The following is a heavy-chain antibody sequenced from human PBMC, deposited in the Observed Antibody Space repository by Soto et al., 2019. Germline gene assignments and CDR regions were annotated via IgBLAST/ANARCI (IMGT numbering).Heavy chain of an antibody. V-gene: IGHV4-59*08. J-gene: IGHJ3*02. Sequence: ETLSLTCTVSGGSISSYYWSWIRQPPGKGLEWIGYIYYSGSTNYNPSLKSRVTISVDTSKNQFSLKLSSVTAADTAVYYCARHGLNEWFGDEGAFDIWGQGTMVTVSS. CDR3: ARHGLNEWFGDEGAFDI. D-gene: IGHD3-10*01. CDR1: GGSISSYY. CDR2: IYYSGST.